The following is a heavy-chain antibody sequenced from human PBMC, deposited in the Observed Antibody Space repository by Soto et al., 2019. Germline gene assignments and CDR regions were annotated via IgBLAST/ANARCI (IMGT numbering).Heavy chain of an antibody. CDR1: GFTFSTYW. V-gene: IGHV3-74*01. J-gene: IGHJ6*03. CDR2: INSDGGTT. CDR3: ARGHICSLRYSHYFTDG. D-gene: IGHD3-16*02. Sequence: PGGSLRLSCAASGFTFSTYWMHWVRQAPGKELVWVSRINSDGGTTTYADSVKGRFTVSRDNAKNTLYLQVNSLRAEDTAVYYCARGHICSLRYSHYFTDGRGTGTMVYVAS.